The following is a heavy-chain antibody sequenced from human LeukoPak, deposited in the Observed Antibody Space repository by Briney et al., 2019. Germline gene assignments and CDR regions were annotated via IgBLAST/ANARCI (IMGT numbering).Heavy chain of an antibody. V-gene: IGHV3-21*01. CDR2: ISSSSSYI. Sequence: GGSLRLSCAASGFTSSSYSMNWVRQAPGKGLEWVSSISSSSSYIYYADSVKGRFTISRDNAKNSLYLQMNSLRAEDTAVYYCARGYGSGGGAFDIWGQGTMVTVSS. J-gene: IGHJ3*02. CDR1: GFTSSSYS. D-gene: IGHD3-10*01. CDR3: ARGYGSGGGAFDI.